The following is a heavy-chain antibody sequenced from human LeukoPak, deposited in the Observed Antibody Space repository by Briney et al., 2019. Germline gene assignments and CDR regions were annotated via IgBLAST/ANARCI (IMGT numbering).Heavy chain of an antibody. Sequence: GRSLRLSCAASGFTFSSYAMHWVRQAPGKGLEWVSGISGSAGSTNYADSVKGRFTISRDNSKNTLYLQMNSLRAEDSAVYYCAKSISGPDRPFDYWGQGTLVTVSS. CDR1: GFTFSSYA. CDR3: AKSISGPDRPFDY. CDR2: ISGSAGST. V-gene: IGHV3-23*01. D-gene: IGHD6-6*01. J-gene: IGHJ4*02.